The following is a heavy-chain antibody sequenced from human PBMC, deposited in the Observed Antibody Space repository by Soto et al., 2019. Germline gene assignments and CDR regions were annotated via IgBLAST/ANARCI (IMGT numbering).Heavy chain of an antibody. D-gene: IGHD3-10*01. Sequence: ASVKVSCKASGGTFSSYAISWVRQAPGQGLEWMGGIIPIFGTANYAQKFQGRVTITADESTSTAYMELSSLRSEDTAVYYCARTDYYGSGSYLHSSNWGQGTLVTVSS. J-gene: IGHJ4*02. V-gene: IGHV1-69*13. CDR3: ARTDYYGSGSYLHSSN. CDR2: IIPIFGTA. CDR1: GGTFSSYA.